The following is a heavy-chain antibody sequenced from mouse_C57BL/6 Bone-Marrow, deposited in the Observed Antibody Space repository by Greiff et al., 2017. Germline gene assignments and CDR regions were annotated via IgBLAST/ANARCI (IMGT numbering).Heavy chain of an antibody. J-gene: IGHJ4*01. V-gene: IGHV2-9-1*01. CDR2: IWTGGGT. CDR1: GFSLTSYA. D-gene: IGHD2-2*01. CDR3: ASLMVTTDYAMDD. Sequence: VKLVESGPGLVAPSQSLSITCTVSGFSLTSYAISWVRQPPGKGLEWLGVIWTGGGTNYNSALKSRLSISKDNSKSQVFLKMNSLQTDDTARYYCASLMVTTDYAMDDWGQGTSVTVSS.